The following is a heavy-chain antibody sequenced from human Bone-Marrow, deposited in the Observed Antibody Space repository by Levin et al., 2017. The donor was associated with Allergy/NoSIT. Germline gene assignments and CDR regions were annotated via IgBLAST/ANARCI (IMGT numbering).Heavy chain of an antibody. CDR2: IIPMFEIA. V-gene: IGHV1-69*04. Sequence: RASVKVSCKASGTTFSSYAINWVRQAPGQGLEWMGRIIPMFEIANYTQKFQGRVTITADKSTSTAYMELSSLRPEDTAVYYCARDYSPRYSSFPDDFYYGMDVWGQGTTVTVSS. CDR3: ARDYSPRYSSFPDDFYYGMDV. CDR1: GTTFSSYA. D-gene: IGHD4-11*01. J-gene: IGHJ6*02.